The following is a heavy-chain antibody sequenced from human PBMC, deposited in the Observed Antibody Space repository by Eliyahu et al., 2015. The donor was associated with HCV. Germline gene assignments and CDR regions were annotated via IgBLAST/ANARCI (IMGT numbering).Heavy chain of an antibody. V-gene: IGHV4-59*01. Sequence: QVQLQESGPGLVKPSETLSLTCTVSGGPITTYXWSWIRPPPGKGLAWIGCIHYSGGTNTNPSLKSRVTISIDTSKNQFSLNLTSVTAADTAVYYCASGGGGIAVAGTGGWFDPWGQGTLVTVSS. D-gene: IGHD6-19*01. J-gene: IGHJ5*02. CDR2: IHYSGGT. CDR3: ASGGGGIAVAGTGGWFDP. CDR1: GGPITTYX.